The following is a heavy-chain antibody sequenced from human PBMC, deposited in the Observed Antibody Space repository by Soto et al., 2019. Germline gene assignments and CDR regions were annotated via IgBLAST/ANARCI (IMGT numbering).Heavy chain of an antibody. D-gene: IGHD6-6*01. CDR1: GGTFSSYA. CDR3: ARGYSSSPVVLYYYYGMDV. CDR2: IIPIFGTA. Sequence: QVQLVQSGAEVKKPGFSVKVSCKASGGTFSSYAISWVRQAPGQGLEWMGGIIPIFGTANYAQKFQGRVTITADESTSTAYMELNSLRSEATAVYFCARGYSSSPVVLYYYYGMDVWGQGTTVTVSS. J-gene: IGHJ6*02. V-gene: IGHV1-69*01.